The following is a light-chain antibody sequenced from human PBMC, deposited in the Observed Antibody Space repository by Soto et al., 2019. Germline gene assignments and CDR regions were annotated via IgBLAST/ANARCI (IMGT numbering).Light chain of an antibody. J-gene: IGLJ2*01. V-gene: IGLV1-40*01. Sequence: QAVVTQPPSVSGAPGQRVTISCTGSSSNIGAGYDVHWYQQLPGTAPKLLIYGNSNRPSGVPDRFSGSKSGTSASLAITGLQAEDEADYYCPSYHSSLSGVVFGGGTQLTVL. CDR1: SSNIGAGYD. CDR2: GNS. CDR3: PSYHSSLSGVV.